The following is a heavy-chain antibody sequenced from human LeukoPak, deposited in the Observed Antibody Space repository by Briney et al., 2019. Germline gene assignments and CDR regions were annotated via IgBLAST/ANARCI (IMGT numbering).Heavy chain of an antibody. D-gene: IGHD4-17*01. CDR3: AREWDYGDYGDY. J-gene: IGHJ4*02. V-gene: IGHV3-66*01. Sequence: GGSLRLSCAASGFTVSSNYMSWVRQAPGKGLEWVSVIYSGGSTYYADSVKGRFTISRVNVKNTLYLQMNSLRAEDTAVYYCAREWDYGDYGDYWGQGTLVTVSS. CDR1: GFTVSSNY. CDR2: IYSGGST.